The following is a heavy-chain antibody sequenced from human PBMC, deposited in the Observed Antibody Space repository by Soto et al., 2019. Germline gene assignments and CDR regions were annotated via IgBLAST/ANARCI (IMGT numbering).Heavy chain of an antibody. V-gene: IGHV4-38-2*01. CDR3: AKTFCSSTSCYWADAFDV. CDR1: GYSISSGNY. CDR2: LYHSGDT. D-gene: IGHD2-2*01. Sequence: NTVSVNSVVSGYSISSGNYWGWIRQPPGKGLEWIGSLYHSGDTYYNPSLKSRVTISVDTSKNQFSLKLSSVTATDTAMYYCAKTFCSSTSCYWADAFDVWGQGTMVTVSS. J-gene: IGHJ3*01.